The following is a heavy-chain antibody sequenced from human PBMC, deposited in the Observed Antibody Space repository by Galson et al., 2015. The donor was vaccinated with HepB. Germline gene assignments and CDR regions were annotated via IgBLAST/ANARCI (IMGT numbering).Heavy chain of an antibody. CDR2: ISRNSGGT. V-gene: IGHV1-2*02. Sequence: SVKVSCKASGYTFTGYYMHWVRQAPGQGLEWMGWISRNSGGTNYAQKFQGRVTMTRDTSISTAYMELSRLRSDDTAVYYCAREEGITGTTGYYYGMDVWGQGTTVTVSS. CDR3: AREEGITGTTGYYYGMDV. CDR1: GYTFTGYY. D-gene: IGHD1-7*01. J-gene: IGHJ6*02.